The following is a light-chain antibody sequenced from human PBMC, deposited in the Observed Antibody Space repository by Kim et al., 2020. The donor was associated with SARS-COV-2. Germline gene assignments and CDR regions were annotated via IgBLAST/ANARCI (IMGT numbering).Light chain of an antibody. Sequence: KTVPLSGTDSSGIMAGNYVHWYQQRPGTAPTTVICEDNQRPSGVPDRFSGSIDSSSNSASLNNSGLKTEDEAYYYCQSYDSSNHYVFGTGTKGTVL. CDR1: SGIMAGNY. CDR2: EDN. J-gene: IGLJ1*01. V-gene: IGLV6-57*02. CDR3: QSYDSSNHYV.